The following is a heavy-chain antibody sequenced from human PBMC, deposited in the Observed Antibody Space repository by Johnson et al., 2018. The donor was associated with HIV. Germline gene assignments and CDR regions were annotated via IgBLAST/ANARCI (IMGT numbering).Heavy chain of an antibody. V-gene: IGHV3-7*01. J-gene: IGHJ3*02. CDR3: YAFDI. Sequence: QLVESGGGLIQPGGSLRLSCAASGFTVSSHYMSWVRQGPGKGLEWVVNIKQDGSEKYYVDSVKGRFTISRDNAKNSLYLQMNSLRAEDTAVYYCYAFDIWGQGTMVTVSS. CDR1: GFTVSSHY. CDR2: IKQDGSEK.